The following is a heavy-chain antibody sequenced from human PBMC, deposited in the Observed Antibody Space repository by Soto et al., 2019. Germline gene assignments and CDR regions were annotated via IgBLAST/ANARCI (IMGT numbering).Heavy chain of an antibody. CDR2: INAGNGNT. Sequence: ASVKVSCKASGYTFTSYAMHWVRQAPGQRLEWMGWINAGNGNTKYSQKFQGRVTITRDTSASTAYMELSSLRSEDPAVYYCARDHSAAAGTGYYYYGMDVWGQGTTVTVSS. J-gene: IGHJ6*02. D-gene: IGHD6-13*01. V-gene: IGHV1-3*01. CDR3: ARDHSAAAGTGYYYYGMDV. CDR1: GYTFTSYA.